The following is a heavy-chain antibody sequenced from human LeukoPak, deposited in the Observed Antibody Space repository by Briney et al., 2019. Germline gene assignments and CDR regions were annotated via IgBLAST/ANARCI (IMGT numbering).Heavy chain of an antibody. D-gene: IGHD4-23*01. CDR1: GFTFSSYA. CDR2: ISGSGGST. J-gene: IGHJ4*02. Sequence: GGSLRLSCAASGFTFSSYAMSWVRQAPGKGLEWVPAISGSGGSTYYADSVKGRFTISRDNSKNTLYLQMNSLRAEDTAVYYCAKVGSGGYFFDYWGQGTLVTVSS. CDR3: AKVGSGGYFFDY. V-gene: IGHV3-23*01.